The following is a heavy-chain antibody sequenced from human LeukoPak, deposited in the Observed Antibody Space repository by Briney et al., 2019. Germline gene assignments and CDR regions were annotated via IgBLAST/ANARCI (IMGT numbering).Heavy chain of an antibody. V-gene: IGHV3-23*01. D-gene: IGHD6-19*01. CDR3: AKGTGSSGWYDWFDP. Sequence: PGGSLRLSCAASGFTFSSYAMSWVSQAPGKGMGWVSAISGRGGSTYYADSVKGRFTISRDNSKNTLYLQMNSLRAEDTAVYYCAKGTGSSGWYDWFDPWGQGTLVTVSS. CDR1: GFTFSSYA. J-gene: IGHJ5*02. CDR2: ISGRGGST.